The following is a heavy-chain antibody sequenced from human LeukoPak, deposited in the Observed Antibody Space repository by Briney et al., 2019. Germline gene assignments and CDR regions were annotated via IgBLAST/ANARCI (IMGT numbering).Heavy chain of an antibody. CDR3: ARDGFDIVVVPAATYYYYYMDV. D-gene: IGHD2-2*01. V-gene: IGHV1-2*06. Sequence: ASVKVSCKASGYTFTDYYMHWVRQAPGQGLEWMGRINPNSGGTNYAQKFQGRVTMTRDTSISTAYMEVSRLRSDDTAVYYCARDGFDIVVVPAATYYYYYMDVWGKGTTVTVSS. CDR1: GYTFTDYY. J-gene: IGHJ6*03. CDR2: INPNSGGT.